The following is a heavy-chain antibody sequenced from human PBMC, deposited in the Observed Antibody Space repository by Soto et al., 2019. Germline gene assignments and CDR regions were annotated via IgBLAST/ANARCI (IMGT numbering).Heavy chain of an antibody. CDR1: GYTFTGYY. V-gene: IGHV1-2*04. CDR2: INPNSGGT. D-gene: IGHD2-15*01. Sequence: ASVKVSCKASGYTFTGYYMHWVRQAPGQGLEWMGWINPNSGGTNYAQKFQGWVTMTRDTSISTAYMELSRLRSDDTAVYYCARGYCSGGSCYPDVWGKGTTVTVSS. J-gene: IGHJ6*04. CDR3: ARGYCSGGSCYPDV.